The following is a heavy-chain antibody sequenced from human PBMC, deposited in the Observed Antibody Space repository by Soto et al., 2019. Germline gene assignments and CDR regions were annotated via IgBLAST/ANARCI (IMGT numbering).Heavy chain of an antibody. CDR3: ARADCSNTSCSLGFDP. CDR2: INTGNGNT. CDR1: GYKFTSYT. D-gene: IGHD2-2*01. J-gene: IGHJ5*02. Sequence: WASVKVSCKASGYKFTSYTIHWVRQAPGQRLEWMGWINTGNGNTEYSERFQGRVTITRDTSATTAYMELSSLRSEDTAVYYCARADCSNTSCSLGFDPWGQGTLVTVSS. V-gene: IGHV1-3*04.